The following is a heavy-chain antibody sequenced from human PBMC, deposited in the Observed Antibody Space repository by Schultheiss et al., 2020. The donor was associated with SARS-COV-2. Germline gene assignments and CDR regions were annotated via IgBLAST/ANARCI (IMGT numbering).Heavy chain of an antibody. D-gene: IGHD3-22*01. J-gene: IGHJ4*02. V-gene: IGHV3-23*01. Sequence: GGSLRLSCAASGFTFSSYAMSWVRQAPGKGLEWVSAISGSGGSTYYADSVKGRFTISRDNSKNTLYLQMNSLRAEDTAVYYCAKDTDYYDSSGHFDYWGQGTLVTVSS. CDR2: ISGSGGST. CDR1: GFTFSSYA. CDR3: AKDTDYYDSSGHFDY.